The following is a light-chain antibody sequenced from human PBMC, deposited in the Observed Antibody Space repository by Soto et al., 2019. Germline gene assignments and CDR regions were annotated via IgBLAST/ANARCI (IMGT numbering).Light chain of an antibody. Sequence: EIVLTQSPATLSLSPGERATLSCRASQSVSIYLAWYQQKPGQAPRLLIYDASNRATGIPAKFSGSGSGTDFTLTISSLEPEDSAVYYCQQYNNWPRTFGQGTKVDIK. CDR2: DAS. CDR1: QSVSIY. J-gene: IGKJ1*01. V-gene: IGKV3-11*01. CDR3: QQYNNWPRT.